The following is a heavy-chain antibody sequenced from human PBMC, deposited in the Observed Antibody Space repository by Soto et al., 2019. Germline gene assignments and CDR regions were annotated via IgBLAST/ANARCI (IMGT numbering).Heavy chain of an antibody. D-gene: IGHD3-22*01. J-gene: IGHJ4*02. V-gene: IGHV3-30*18. CDR2: ISYDGSNK. CDR3: AKTSYDYMEFDY. Sequence: PGGSLRLSCAASGFTSSSYGMHWVRQAPGKGLEWVAVISYDGSNKYYADSVKGRFTISRDNSKNTLYLQMNSLRAEDTAVYYCAKTSYDYMEFDYWGQGTLVTVSS. CDR1: GFTSSSYG.